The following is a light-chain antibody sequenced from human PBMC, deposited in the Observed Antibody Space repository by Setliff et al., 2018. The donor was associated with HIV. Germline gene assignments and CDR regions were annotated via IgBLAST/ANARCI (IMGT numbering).Light chain of an antibody. CDR3: QQRSNSFT. V-gene: IGKV3-11*01. CDR1: QSVSSY. Sequence: EIVLTQSPATLSLSPGERATLSCRASQSVSSYLAWYQQKPGQAPRLLIYDASNRATGIPARFSGSGSATDFTLTISSLEPEDFAVYYCQQRSNSFTFGQGTRLEIK. CDR2: DAS. J-gene: IGKJ5*01.